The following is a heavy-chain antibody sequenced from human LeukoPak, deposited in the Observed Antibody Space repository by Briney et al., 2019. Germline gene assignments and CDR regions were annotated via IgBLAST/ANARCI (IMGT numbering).Heavy chain of an antibody. V-gene: IGHV3-64*01. CDR1: GFTFSTYA. J-gene: IGHJ4*02. Sequence: GGSLRLSCAASGFTFSTYAMHWVRQAPGKGLEYVLAISTDGGGTYYSNSVKGRFTISRDNSKNTVYLQMGSLRPEDMAVYYCARGKGVYCGGDCTALDYWGQGTLVTVSS. CDR3: ARGKGVYCGGDCTALDY. D-gene: IGHD2-21*02. CDR2: ISTDGGGT.